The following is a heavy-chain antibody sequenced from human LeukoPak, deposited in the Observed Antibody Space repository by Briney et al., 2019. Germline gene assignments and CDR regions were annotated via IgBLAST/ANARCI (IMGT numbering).Heavy chain of an antibody. CDR3: ARTPVNTDWFDP. CDR2: IYYSGST. CDR1: GVSISSYY. D-gene: IGHD3-16*02. Sequence: SETLSLTCTVSGVSISSYYWSWIRQPPGKGLEWIGYIYYSGSTNYNPSLKSRVTISVDTSKNQFSLKLSSVTAADTAVYYCARTPVNTDWFDPWGQGTLVTVSS. J-gene: IGHJ5*02. V-gene: IGHV4-59*08.